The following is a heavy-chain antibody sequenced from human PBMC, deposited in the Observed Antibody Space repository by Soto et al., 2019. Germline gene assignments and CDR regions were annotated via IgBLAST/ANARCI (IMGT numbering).Heavy chain of an antibody. CDR2: INHSGST. D-gene: IGHD6-6*01. Sequence: SETLSLTCAVYGGSFSGYYWSWIRQPPGKGLEWIGEINHSGSTNYNPSLKGRVTISVDTSKNQFSLKLSSVTAADTAVYYCARVGGDSSSPFDIWGQGTMVTVSS. CDR1: GGSFSGYY. J-gene: IGHJ3*02. V-gene: IGHV4-34*01. CDR3: ARVGGDSSSPFDI.